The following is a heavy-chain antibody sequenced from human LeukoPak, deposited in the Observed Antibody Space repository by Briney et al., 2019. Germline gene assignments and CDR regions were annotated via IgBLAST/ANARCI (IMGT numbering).Heavy chain of an antibody. V-gene: IGHV3-74*01. Sequence: GGSLRLSCAAFGFTFSDYWMHWVRQAPGKGLVWVSRVNRDGSSTSYADSVKGRFTISRDNAKNTLSLQMNSLRAEDTAVYYCARDRSISAAGDTYWGQGTLVTVSS. CDR3: ARDRSISAAGDTY. CDR2: VNRDGSST. D-gene: IGHD6-13*01. J-gene: IGHJ4*02. CDR1: GFTFSDYW.